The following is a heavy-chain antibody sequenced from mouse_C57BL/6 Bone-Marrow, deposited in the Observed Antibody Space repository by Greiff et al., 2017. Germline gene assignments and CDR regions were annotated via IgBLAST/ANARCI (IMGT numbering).Heavy chain of an antibody. V-gene: IGHV14-2*01. CDR3: ALTGSFYYAMDY. D-gene: IGHD4-1*01. CDR1: GFNIKDYY. CDR2: IDPEDGEP. J-gene: IGHJ4*01. Sequence: EVKLVESGAELVKPGASVKLSCTASGFNIKDYYMPWVKQRTEQGLEWIGRIDPEDGEPKYATKFQGKATITADTSSNTAYLQLSSLTSEDTAVYYCALTGSFYYAMDYWGQGTSVTVSS.